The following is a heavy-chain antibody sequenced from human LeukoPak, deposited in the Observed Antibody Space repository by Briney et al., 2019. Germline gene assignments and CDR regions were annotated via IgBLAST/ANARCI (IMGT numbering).Heavy chain of an antibody. CDR1: GGTFSSYA. Sequence: SVKVSCKASGGTFSSYAISWVRQAPGKGLEWMGGIIPIFGTANYAQKFQGRVTITTDESTSTAYMELSSLRSEDTAVYYCARDRYCSSTSCYRDNWFDPWGQGTLVTVSS. CDR3: ARDRYCSSTSCYRDNWFDP. CDR2: IIPIFGTA. J-gene: IGHJ5*02. D-gene: IGHD2-2*02. V-gene: IGHV1-69*05.